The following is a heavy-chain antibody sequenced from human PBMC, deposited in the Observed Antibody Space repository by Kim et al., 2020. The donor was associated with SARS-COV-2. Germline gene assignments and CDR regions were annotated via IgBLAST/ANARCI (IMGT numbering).Heavy chain of an antibody. D-gene: IGHD3-3*01. CDR3: SRQPWTTIFGWGTMGSYF. V-gene: IGHV4-59*08. CDR2: IFYSGST. Sequence: SETLSLTCTVSGGSISSYYWSWIRQPPGKGLEWSGYIFYSGSTNYNFSLKSRVTISVDTSKNQFSLKLRSVTAADTAVYFCSRQPWTTIFGWGTMGSYF. CDR1: GGSISSYY. J-gene: IGHJ2*01.